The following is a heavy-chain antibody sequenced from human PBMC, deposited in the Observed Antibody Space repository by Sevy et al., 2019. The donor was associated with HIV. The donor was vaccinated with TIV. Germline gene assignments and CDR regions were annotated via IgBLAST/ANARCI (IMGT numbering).Heavy chain of an antibody. V-gene: IGHV3-21*01. CDR2: VSSSSSYI. Sequence: GGSLRLSCAASGFTFSSYSMNWVRQAPGKGLEWVSSVSSSSSYIYYADSVKGRFTISRDNAKTSLYLQMNSLRAEDTAVYYCARDYVLPATIYYYYYGMDVWGQGTTVTVSS. D-gene: IGHD2-2*01. CDR1: GFTFSSYS. CDR3: ARDYVLPATIYYYYYGMDV. J-gene: IGHJ6*02.